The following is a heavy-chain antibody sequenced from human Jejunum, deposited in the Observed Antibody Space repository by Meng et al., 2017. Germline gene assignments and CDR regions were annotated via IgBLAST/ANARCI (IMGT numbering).Heavy chain of an antibody. Sequence: GSLRLSCSVSGGSINTDPYYWAWIRQTPGKGLEWIASIYDTGSPPYYTPSLDRRVSISVDTSTNQFSLSMSSVTAADTAIYYCARELGPDYDFFAGEYNNNYCGLDVWGPGTKVTVSS. CDR3: ARELGPDYDFFAGEYNNNYCGLDV. CDR2: IYDTGSPP. V-gene: IGHV4-39*07. CDR1: GGSINTDPYY. D-gene: IGHD3-3*01. J-gene: IGHJ6*02.